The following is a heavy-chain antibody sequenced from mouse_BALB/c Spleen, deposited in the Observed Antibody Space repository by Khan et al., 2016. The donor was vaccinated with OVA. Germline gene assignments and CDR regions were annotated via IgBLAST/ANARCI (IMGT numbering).Heavy chain of an antibody. Sequence: KESGPGLVAPSQSLSITCTVSGFSLSRYIINWVRQPPGKGLEWLGMIWGGGGTDYNSTLKSRLSISKDNSKSQVFLKMNSLQTDDTAMYYCARGYYRYDGYYAMDYWGQGTSVTVSS. CDR1: GFSLSRYI. J-gene: IGHJ4*01. V-gene: IGHV2-6-4*01. CDR3: ARGYYRYDGYYAMDY. D-gene: IGHD2-14*01. CDR2: IWGGGGT.